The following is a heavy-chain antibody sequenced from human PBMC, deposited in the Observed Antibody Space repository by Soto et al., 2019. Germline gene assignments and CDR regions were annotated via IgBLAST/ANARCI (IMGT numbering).Heavy chain of an antibody. D-gene: IGHD6-13*01. CDR2: ISSNGGST. Sequence: GGSLRLSCAASGFTFSSYGMHWVRHAPGKGLEYVSAISSNGGSTNYADSVKGRFTISRDNSKNTLYLQMSSLRAEDTAVYYCVKDRTIAAADNWYFDLWGRGTLVTVSS. J-gene: IGHJ2*01. V-gene: IGHV3-64D*08. CDR1: GFTFSSYG. CDR3: VKDRTIAAADNWYFDL.